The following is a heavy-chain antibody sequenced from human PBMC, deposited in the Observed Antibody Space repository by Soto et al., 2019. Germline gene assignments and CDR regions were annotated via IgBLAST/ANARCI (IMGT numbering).Heavy chain of an antibody. V-gene: IGHV1-18*01. CDR3: ARGLHYDSSLLYYYYGMDV. Sequence: QVQLVQSGAEVKKPGASVKVSCKASGYTFTSYGISWVRQAPGQGLEWMGWISAYNGNTNYAQKLQGRVTMTTDTSTSTAYMELRSLRSEDTAVYYCARGLHYDSSLLYYYYGMDVWGQGTTVTVSS. D-gene: IGHD3-22*01. CDR2: ISAYNGNT. J-gene: IGHJ6*02. CDR1: GYTFTSYG.